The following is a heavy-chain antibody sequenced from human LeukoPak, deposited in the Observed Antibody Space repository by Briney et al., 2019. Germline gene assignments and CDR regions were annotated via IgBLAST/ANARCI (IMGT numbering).Heavy chain of an antibody. CDR2: INSDGSST. J-gene: IGHJ6*02. Sequence: GGSLRLSCAASGFTFSTYWMHWVRQAPGKGLVWVSRINSDGSSTSYADSVKGRFTISRDNSKNTLYLQMNSLRAEDTAVYYCAAALGPVYYGMDVWGQGTTVTVSS. CDR1: GFTFSTYW. V-gene: IGHV3-74*01. CDR3: AAALGPVYYGMDV.